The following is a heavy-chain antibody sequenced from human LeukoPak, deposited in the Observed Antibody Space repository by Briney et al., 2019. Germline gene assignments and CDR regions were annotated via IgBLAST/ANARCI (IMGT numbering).Heavy chain of an antibody. CDR3: ASSIAATGTPDY. J-gene: IGHJ4*02. CDR2: IDPSDSYT. Sequence: GESLKISCKGSGYSFTSYWISWVXQMPGXGLEWMGRIDPSDSYTNYSPSFQGHVTISADKSISTAFLQWSSLKASDTALYYCASSIAATGTPDYWGQGTLVTVSS. CDR1: GYSFTSYW. D-gene: IGHD6-13*01. V-gene: IGHV5-10-1*01.